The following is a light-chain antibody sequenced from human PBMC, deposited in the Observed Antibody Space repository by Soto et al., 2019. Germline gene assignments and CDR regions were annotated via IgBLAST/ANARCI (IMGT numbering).Light chain of an antibody. Sequence: DIQLTQSPSSLSASVGDRVTITCQASQDISNHLNWYQQKPGKAPNLLIYDASDLETGVPSRFSGGGSGTFFSFIINRLQPADIATYYCQKHDGVPLFGPGTKVEIK. CDR3: QKHDGVPL. CDR1: QDISNH. CDR2: DAS. J-gene: IGKJ3*01. V-gene: IGKV1-33*01.